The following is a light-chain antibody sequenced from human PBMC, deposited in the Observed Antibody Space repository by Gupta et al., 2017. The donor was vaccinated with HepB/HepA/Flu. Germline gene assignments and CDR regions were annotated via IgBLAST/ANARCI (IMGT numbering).Light chain of an antibody. CDR1: QDISNY. J-gene: IGKJ1*01. CDR2: AAS. Sequence: DIQLTHSPSFLSAHVGDRITISCRASQDISNYLAWYQQRPGEAPKLLIYAASSLQNGVPSRFSGSGTGSEFTLSVSGLQPEDFDSYYCQYLNSYPRTFGQGTKVEI. CDR3: QYLNSYPRT. V-gene: IGKV1-9*01.